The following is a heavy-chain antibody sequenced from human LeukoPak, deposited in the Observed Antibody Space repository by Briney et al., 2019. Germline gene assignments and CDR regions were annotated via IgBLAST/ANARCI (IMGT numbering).Heavy chain of an antibody. CDR3: ARGMKSREKWLRVNRERYYFDY. V-gene: IGHV4-34*01. J-gene: IGHJ4*02. CDR2: INHSGST. Sequence: PSETLSLTCAVYGGSCSGYYWSWIRQPPGKGLEWIGEINHSGSTNYNPSLKSRVTISVDTSKNQFSLKLSSVTAADTAVYYCARGMKSREKWLRVNRERYYFDYWGQGTLVAVSS. D-gene: IGHD5-12*01. CDR1: GGSCSGYY.